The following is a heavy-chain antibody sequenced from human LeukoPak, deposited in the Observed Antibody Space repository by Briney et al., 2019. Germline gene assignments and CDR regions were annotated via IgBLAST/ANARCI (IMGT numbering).Heavy chain of an antibody. Sequence: SETLSLTCAVSGGSFSGYYWSWIRQPPGKGLEWIGSIYYSGSTYYNPSLKSRVTISVDTSKNQFSLKLSSVTAADTAVYYCAGHVGLVNYYYYYYMDVWGKGTTVTVSS. J-gene: IGHJ6*03. CDR2: IYYSGST. CDR1: GGSFSGYY. CDR3: AGHVGLVNYYYYYYMDV. D-gene: IGHD6-19*01. V-gene: IGHV4-34*01.